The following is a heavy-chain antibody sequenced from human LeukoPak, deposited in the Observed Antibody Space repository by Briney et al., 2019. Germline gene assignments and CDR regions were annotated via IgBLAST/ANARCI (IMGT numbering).Heavy chain of an antibody. CDR3: AREWSYGLYYYGMDV. V-gene: IGHV4-34*01. D-gene: IGHD3-16*01. CDR2: INHSGST. CDR1: GGSFSGYY. Sequence: PSETLSLTCAVYGGSFSGYYWSWIRQPPGKGLEWIGEINHSGSTNYNPSLKSRVTISVDTSKNQFSLKLSSVTAADTAVYYCAREWSYGLYYYGMDVWGQGTTVTVSS. J-gene: IGHJ6*02.